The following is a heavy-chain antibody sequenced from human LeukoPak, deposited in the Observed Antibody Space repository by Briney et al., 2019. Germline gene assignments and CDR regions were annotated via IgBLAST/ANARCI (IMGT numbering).Heavy chain of an antibody. V-gene: IGHV3-49*04. CDR1: GFNFGDYG. Sequence: GRSLRLSCTISGFNFGDYGVSWVRQAPGKGPEWVSFIRSKARGGRTEYAASVKGRFTMSRDDSKSIAYLQMNSLRTEDTAVYYCSRHGESSGCYYFDYWGQGTLVTVSS. CDR2: IRSKARGGRT. CDR3: SRHGESSGCYYFDY. D-gene: IGHD3-22*01. J-gene: IGHJ4*02.